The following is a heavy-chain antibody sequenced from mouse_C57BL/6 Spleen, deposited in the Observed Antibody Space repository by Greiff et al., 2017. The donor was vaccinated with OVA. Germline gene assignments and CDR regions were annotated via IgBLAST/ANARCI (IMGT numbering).Heavy chain of an antibody. CDR3: ARRGGGPHYYAMDY. V-gene: IGHV1-39*01. J-gene: IGHJ4*01. CDR2: INPNYGTT. CDR1: GYSFTDYN. Sequence: VQLKESGPELVKPGASVKISCKASGYSFTDYNMNRVKQSNGKSLEWIGVINPNYGTTSYNQKFKGKATLTVDQSSSTAYMQLNSLTSEDSAVYYCARRGGGPHYYAMDYWGQGTSVTVSS.